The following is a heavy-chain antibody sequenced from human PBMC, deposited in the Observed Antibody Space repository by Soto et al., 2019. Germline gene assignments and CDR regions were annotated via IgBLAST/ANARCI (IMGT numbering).Heavy chain of an antibody. Sequence: EVQVVESGGGLVQPGGSLRLSCAASGFDVSHNNVSWVRQAPGKGLECVSIIYRGSSTYYAESVKGRFTISSDNSKNTVSLQMNSLRAEDTAGYYCEKYHRDFGAPFHDWGRGTLVTVS. CDR1: GFDVSHNN. V-gene: IGHV3-66*01. CDR3: EKYHRDFGAPFHD. J-gene: IGHJ2*01. D-gene: IGHD4-17*01. CDR2: IYRGSST.